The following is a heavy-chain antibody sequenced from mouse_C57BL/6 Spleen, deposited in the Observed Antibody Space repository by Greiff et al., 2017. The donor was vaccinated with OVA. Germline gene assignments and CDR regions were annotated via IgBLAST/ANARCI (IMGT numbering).Heavy chain of an antibody. D-gene: IGHD3-2*02. Sequence: VQLQQSGAELVKPGASVKISCKASGYAFSSYWMNWVKQRPGQGLEWIGQIYPGDGDTNYNGKFKGKATLTADKSSSTAYMQLSSLTSEDSAVYCCVGRCSGYVPFDYWGEGTTLTVSS. V-gene: IGHV1-80*01. CDR3: VGRCSGYVPFDY. CDR2: IYPGDGDT. CDR1: GYAFSSYW. J-gene: IGHJ2*01.